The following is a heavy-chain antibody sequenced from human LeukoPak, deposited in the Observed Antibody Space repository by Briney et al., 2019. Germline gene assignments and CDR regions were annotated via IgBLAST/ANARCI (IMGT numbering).Heavy chain of an antibody. D-gene: IGHD1-26*01. CDR3: ARDGIVGARRFDY. CDR1: GGSISSSSYY. Sequence: SETLSLTCTVSGGSISSSSYYWGWIRQPPGKGLEWIGSIYYSGSTYYNPSLKSRVTISVDKSKNQFSLKLSSVTAADTAVYYCARDGIVGARRFDYWGQGTLVTVSS. CDR2: IYYSGST. J-gene: IGHJ4*02. V-gene: IGHV4-39*07.